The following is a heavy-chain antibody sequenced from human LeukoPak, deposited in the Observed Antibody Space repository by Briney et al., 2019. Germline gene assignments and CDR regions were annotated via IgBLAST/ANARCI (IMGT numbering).Heavy chain of an antibody. V-gene: IGHV3-30*18. CDR2: ISYDGSNK. CDR3: AKAVDPSYYYGMDV. CDR1: GVTFSSYG. Sequence: PGGSLRLSCAASGVTFSSYGMHWVRQAPGKGLEWVAVISYDGSNKYYADSVKGRFTISRDNSKNTLYLQMNSLRAEDTAVYYCAKAVDPSYYYGMDVWGQGTTVTVSS. J-gene: IGHJ6*02.